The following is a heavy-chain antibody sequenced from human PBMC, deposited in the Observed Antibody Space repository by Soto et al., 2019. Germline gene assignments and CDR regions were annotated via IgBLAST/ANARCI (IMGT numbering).Heavy chain of an antibody. D-gene: IGHD6-19*01. Sequence: GGSLILSCAASGFTFSSFWMTWVRQPPGKGLEWVANINQDESGKYYVDSVKGRFTISRDNAKNSLYLQMSSLRVEDTAVYYCARDQLEQWKRYYYYGMDVWGQGTTVTVSS. CDR3: ARDQLEQWKRYYYYGMDV. V-gene: IGHV3-7*01. CDR1: GFTFSSFW. CDR2: INQDESGK. J-gene: IGHJ6*02.